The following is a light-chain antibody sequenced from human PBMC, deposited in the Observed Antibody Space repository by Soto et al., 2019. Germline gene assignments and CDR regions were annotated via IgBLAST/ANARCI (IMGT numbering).Light chain of an antibody. CDR1: QSVSSN. Sequence: EIVMTQSPATLSVSPGERATLSCRASQSVSSNLAWYQQKPGQAPRLLIYGASSRATGIPDRFSGSGSGTDFTLTISRLEPEDFAVYYCLQYGTFPRTFGQGTKVDI. CDR3: LQYGTFPRT. J-gene: IGKJ1*01. CDR2: GAS. V-gene: IGKV3-20*01.